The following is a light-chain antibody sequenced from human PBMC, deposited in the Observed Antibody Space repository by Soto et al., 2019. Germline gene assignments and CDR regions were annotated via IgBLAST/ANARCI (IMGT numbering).Light chain of an antibody. CDR1: SPNIGGNA. J-gene: IGLJ1*01. V-gene: IGLV1-44*01. Sequence: QSVLTQPPSASGTPGQRVTISCSGSSPNIGGNAVNWYQQLPGTAPKVLIYSNNQRPSGVPDRFSGSKSGTSASLAISGPQCEDEADYYCAAWDDSMNGYVFGTGTKLTVL. CDR3: AAWDDSMNGYV. CDR2: SNN.